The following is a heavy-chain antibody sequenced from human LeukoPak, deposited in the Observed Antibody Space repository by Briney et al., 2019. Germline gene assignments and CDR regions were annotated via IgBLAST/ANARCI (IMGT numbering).Heavy chain of an antibody. V-gene: IGHV3-23*01. CDR3: ARDWLNSSGYPDC. CDR1: GXTFSSYA. D-gene: IGHD3-22*01. J-gene: IGHJ4*02. CDR2: IRGSAEKT. Sequence: GGSLRLSCAASGXTFSSYAVSWVRQAPGKGLEWVSAIRGSAEKTYYADSVKGRFTISRDNSKNTLYLHMNSLSAEDTAVYYCARDWLNSSGYPDCWGQGTLVTVSS.